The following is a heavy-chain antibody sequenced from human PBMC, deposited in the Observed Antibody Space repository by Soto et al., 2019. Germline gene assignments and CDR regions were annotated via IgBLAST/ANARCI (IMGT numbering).Heavy chain of an antibody. V-gene: IGHV4-39*01. CDR1: GGSISDGLYY. J-gene: IGHJ4*02. Sequence: PSETLSLTCTVSGGSISDGLYYWGWIRQPPGKELEWIGSVYYTGRTFYNPSLKSRVTISADTSQNQFSLRLTSVTAADMAVYFCARHQFNVNAILLDSSGQGTLVTVSS. CDR2: VYYTGRT. D-gene: IGHD3-3*01. CDR3: ARHQFNVNAILLDS.